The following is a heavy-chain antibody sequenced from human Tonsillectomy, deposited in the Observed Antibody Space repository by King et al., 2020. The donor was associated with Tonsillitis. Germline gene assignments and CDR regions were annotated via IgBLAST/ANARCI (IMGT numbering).Heavy chain of an antibody. D-gene: IGHD1-26*01. CDR1: GGSITSTNSY. Sequence: QLQESGPGLVKPSETLSLTCTVSGGSITSTNSYWGWIRQPPGKGLEWIGSIYYSGSTDYNPSLESRVTISVDKSKNPRSLKLSSLTAADTAIYYCARHRGFSGTYSEDYYYYYGMDVWGQGTTVTVSS. CDR3: ARHRGFSGTYSEDYYYYYGMDV. V-gene: IGHV4-39*01. CDR2: IYYSGST. J-gene: IGHJ6*02.